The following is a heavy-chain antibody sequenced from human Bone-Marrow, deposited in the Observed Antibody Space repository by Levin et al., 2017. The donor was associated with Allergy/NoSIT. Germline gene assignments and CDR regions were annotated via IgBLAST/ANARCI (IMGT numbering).Heavy chain of an antibody. CDR1: GFTVSNNY. Sequence: HPGGSLRLSCAASGFTVSNNYMNWVRQAPGKGLEWVSLINDGGSTYYADSVKGRFTLSRDNSKNTLYLQMNSLRAEDTAVYYCARDYFGSGSSWVALDSWGQGTMVSVSS. CDR3: ARDYFGSGSSWVALDS. D-gene: IGHD3-10*01. V-gene: IGHV3-53*01. CDR2: INDGGST. J-gene: IGHJ3*02.